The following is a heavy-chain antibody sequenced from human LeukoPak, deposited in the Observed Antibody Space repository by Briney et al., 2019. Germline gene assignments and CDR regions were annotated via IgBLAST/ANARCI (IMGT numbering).Heavy chain of an antibody. V-gene: IGHV3-30-3*01. D-gene: IGHD5-12*01. Sequence: GGSLRLSCAASGFTFSSYAMHWVRQAPGKGLEWVAVISYDGSNKYYADSVKGRFTISRDNSKNTLYLQVNSLRAEDTAVYYCARRGYSGYDFISDFDYWGQGTLVTVSS. CDR2: ISYDGSNK. CDR3: ARRGYSGYDFISDFDY. CDR1: GFTFSSYA. J-gene: IGHJ4*02.